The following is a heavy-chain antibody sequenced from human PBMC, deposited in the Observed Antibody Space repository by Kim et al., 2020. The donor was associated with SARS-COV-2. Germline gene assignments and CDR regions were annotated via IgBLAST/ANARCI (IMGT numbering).Heavy chain of an antibody. CDR2: ISGSGGST. V-gene: IGHV3-23*01. CDR1: GFTFSSYA. Sequence: GGSLRLSCAASGFTFSSYAMSWVRQAPGKGLEWVSAISGSGGSTYYADSVKGRFTISRDNSKNTLYLQMNSLRAEDTAVYYCAKAQDHSSSWYSVFGYWGQGTLVTVSS. D-gene: IGHD6-13*01. CDR3: AKAQDHSSSWYSVFGY. J-gene: IGHJ4*02.